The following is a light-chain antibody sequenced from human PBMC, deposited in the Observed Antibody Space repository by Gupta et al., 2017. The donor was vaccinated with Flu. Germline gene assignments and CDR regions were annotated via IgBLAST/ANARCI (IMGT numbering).Light chain of an antibody. CDR3: SSYSSTRTRI. V-gene: IGLV2-14*01. CDR2: EVT. Sequence: QSALTQPASVSGSPGQSITISCTGTTTDVGGYNYVSWYQQYPGKAPKLMIYEVTNRPSGVSTRFSGSKSGNTASLTISGLQTGDEADYYCSSYSSTRTRIFGTGTKVTVL. J-gene: IGLJ1*01. CDR1: TTDVGGYNY.